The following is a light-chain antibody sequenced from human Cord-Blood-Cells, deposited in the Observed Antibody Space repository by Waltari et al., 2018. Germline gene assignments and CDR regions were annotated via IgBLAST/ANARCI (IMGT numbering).Light chain of an antibody. CDR2: EGS. CDR3: CSYAGVWV. V-gene: IGLV2-23*01. Sequence: QSALTQPAPVSGPPGQPITIYCTGTSSDVGSYNPVSWYQQHPGQAPKLMIYEGSKRPSGVSNRFSGSKSGNTASLTISGLQAEDEADYYCCSYAGVWVFGGGTKLTVL. J-gene: IGLJ3*02. CDR1: SSDVGSYNP.